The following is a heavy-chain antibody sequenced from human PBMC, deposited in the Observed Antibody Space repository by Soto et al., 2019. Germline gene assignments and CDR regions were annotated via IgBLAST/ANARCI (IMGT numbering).Heavy chain of an antibody. Sequence: ASVKVSCKASGYTFTSYGISWVRQAPGQGLEWMGWIGAYNGNTNYAQKLQGRVTMTTDTSTSTAYMELRSLRSDDTAVYYCARHQNIVVVPAATTNYYYYGMDVWGQGTTVTVSS. CDR2: IGAYNGNT. J-gene: IGHJ6*02. V-gene: IGHV1-18*04. CDR3: ARHQNIVVVPAATTNYYYYGMDV. D-gene: IGHD2-2*01. CDR1: GYTFTSYG.